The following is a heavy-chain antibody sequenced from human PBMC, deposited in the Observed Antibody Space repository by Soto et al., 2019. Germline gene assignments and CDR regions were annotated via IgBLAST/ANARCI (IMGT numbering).Heavy chain of an antibody. CDR2: ISYDGSNK. CDR1: GFTFSSYA. CDR3: ARDRLRYNWNDFPYYYYGMDV. Sequence: QVQLVESGGGVVQPGRSLRLSCAASGFTFSSYAMHWVRQAPGKGLEWVAVISYDGSNKYYADSVKGRFTISRDNSKNTLYLQMNSLXAEDTAVYYCARDRLRYNWNDFPYYYYGMDVWGQGTTVTVSS. J-gene: IGHJ6*02. V-gene: IGHV3-30-3*01. D-gene: IGHD1-1*01.